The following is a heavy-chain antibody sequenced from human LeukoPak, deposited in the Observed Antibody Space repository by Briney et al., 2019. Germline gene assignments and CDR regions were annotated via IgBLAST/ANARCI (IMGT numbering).Heavy chain of an antibody. CDR1: GGSFSDYY. CDR2: ISHSGSTT. J-gene: IGHJ4*02. CDR3: ASVKLATAYFDS. D-gene: IGHD5-24*01. Sequence: SETLSLTCAVYGGSFSDYYWSWTRQPPGKGLEWIGEISHSGSTTNYNPSLKSRVTISVDTSNSQVSLKLSSVTAADTAVYYCASVKLATAYFDSWGQGTLVTVSS. V-gene: IGHV4-34*01.